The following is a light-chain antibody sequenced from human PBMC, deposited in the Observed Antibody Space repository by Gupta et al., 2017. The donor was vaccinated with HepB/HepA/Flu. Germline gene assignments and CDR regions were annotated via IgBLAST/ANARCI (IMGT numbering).Light chain of an antibody. Sequence: EVVLTQSPATLSLSPGERATRSCRASQSVSSNLAWYQQKSGQAPRLLIYDASNRASGVPARFSGSGSGTDFTLTISSLEPEDFAIYYCQQRSNWPLTFGGGTKVEIK. CDR2: DAS. CDR3: QQRSNWPLT. J-gene: IGKJ4*01. V-gene: IGKV3-11*01. CDR1: QSVSSN.